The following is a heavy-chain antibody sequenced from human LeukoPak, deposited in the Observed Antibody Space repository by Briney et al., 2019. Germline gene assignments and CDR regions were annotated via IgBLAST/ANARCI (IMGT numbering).Heavy chain of an antibody. CDR3: ASSPGYCSSTSCYEDFAGMDV. J-gene: IGHJ6*02. Sequence: PSQTLSLTCTVSGGSISSGGHYWSWIRQHPGKGLEWIGYIYYSGSTYYNPSLKSRVTISVDTSKNQFSLKLSSVTAADTAVYYCASSPGYCSSTSCYEDFAGMDVWGQGTTVTVSS. CDR2: IYYSGST. V-gene: IGHV4-31*03. D-gene: IGHD2-2*01. CDR1: GGSISSGGHY.